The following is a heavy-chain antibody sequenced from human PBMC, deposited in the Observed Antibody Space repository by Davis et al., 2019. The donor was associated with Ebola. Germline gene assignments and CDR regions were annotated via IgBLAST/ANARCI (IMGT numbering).Heavy chain of an antibody. J-gene: IGHJ6*02. CDR2: ISWNSGSI. CDR1: GFTFSSYS. D-gene: IGHD1-26*01. CDR3: AKDIGGSYWGRINGMDV. V-gene: IGHV3-9*01. Sequence: PGGSLRLSCAASGFTFSSYSMNWVRQAPGKGLEWVSGISWNSGSIGYADSVKGRFTISRDNAKNSLYLQMNSLRAEDTALYYCAKDIGGSYWGRINGMDVWGQGTTVTVSS.